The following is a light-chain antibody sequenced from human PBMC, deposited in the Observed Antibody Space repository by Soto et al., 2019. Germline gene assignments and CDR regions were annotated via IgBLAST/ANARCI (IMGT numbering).Light chain of an antibody. J-gene: IGKJ2*01. CDR2: EVS. V-gene: IGKV2D-29*01. CDR1: QSLLFSDAKTY. CDR3: MQSIQFPRT. Sequence: DIVMTQTPFSLSVTPGQPASISCKSSQSLLFSDAKTYLYWYLQKPGQPPQLLIYEVSKRLYGVPATFSGSGSATDFTLNISRVEAEDVGVYYCMQSIQFPRTFGQRTSLHIK.